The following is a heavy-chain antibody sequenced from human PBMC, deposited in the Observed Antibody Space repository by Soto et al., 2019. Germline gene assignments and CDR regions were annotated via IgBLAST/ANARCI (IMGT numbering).Heavy chain of an antibody. V-gene: IGHV5-51*01. D-gene: IGHD4-4*01. CDR3: ATQMTTSQDAFDI. J-gene: IGHJ3*02. CDR1: GYVFTAYW. Sequence: PGESLKISCKTSGYVFTAYWIGWVRQMLGKGLEWMGIIYPGGDSDTRYSQSSQGQVTISADKSITTAYLQWNSLKASDTAMYYCATQMTTSQDAFDIWGQGTMVTVSS. CDR2: IYPGGDSDT.